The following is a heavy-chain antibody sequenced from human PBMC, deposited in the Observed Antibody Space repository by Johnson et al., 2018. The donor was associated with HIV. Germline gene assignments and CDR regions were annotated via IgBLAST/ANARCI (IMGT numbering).Heavy chain of an antibody. CDR3: ARELRIAARGLAFDI. D-gene: IGHD6-6*01. J-gene: IGHJ3*02. Sequence: VHLVESGGGVVQRGGSLRVSCAASGFTFSSYGLSWVRQAPGKGLEWVSLISWDGGSTYYADSVKGRFTISRDNAKNSLYLQMNSLRAEDTAVYYCARELRIAARGLAFDIWGRGTMVTVSS. CDR1: GFTFSSYG. CDR2: ISWDGGST. V-gene: IGHV3-20*04.